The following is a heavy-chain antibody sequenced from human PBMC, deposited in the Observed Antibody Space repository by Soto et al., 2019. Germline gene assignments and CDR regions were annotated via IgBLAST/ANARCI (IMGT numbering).Heavy chain of an antibody. CDR2: INAGNGNT. Sequence: ASVKVSCKASGYTFTSYAMHWVRQAPGQRLEWMGWINAGNGNTKYSQKFQGRVTITRDTSASTAYMELSSLRSEDTAVYYCARAAAGTNSLNFWGQGTQVTVSS. D-gene: IGHD6-13*01. V-gene: IGHV1-3*01. J-gene: IGHJ4*02. CDR3: ARAAAGTNSLNF. CDR1: GYTFTSYA.